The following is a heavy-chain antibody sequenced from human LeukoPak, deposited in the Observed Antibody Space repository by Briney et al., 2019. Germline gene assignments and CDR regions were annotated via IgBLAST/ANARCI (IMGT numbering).Heavy chain of an antibody. V-gene: IGHV1-69*06. Sequence: SVKVSCKASGYTFTGYYMHWVRQAPGQGLEWMGGIIPIFGTANYAQKFQGRVTITADKSTSTAYMELSSLRSEDTAVYYCASSNGYSSGWYLPITDYWGQGTLVTVSS. J-gene: IGHJ4*02. CDR2: IIPIFGTA. CDR3: ASSNGYSSGWYLPITDY. CDR1: GYTFTGYY. D-gene: IGHD6-19*01.